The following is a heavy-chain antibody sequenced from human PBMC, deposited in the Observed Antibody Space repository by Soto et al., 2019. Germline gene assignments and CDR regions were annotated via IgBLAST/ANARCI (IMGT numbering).Heavy chain of an antibody. Sequence: PSETLSLTCAVCSESFSRYYWCWFRQPPGKGLEWIGEINHSGSTNYNPSLKSRVTISVNTSKNQVSLKLSSVTPAATAVYYCARAPIDYYDFWSGYTADLDYWGQGTLVTVSS. CDR1: SESFSRYY. D-gene: IGHD3-3*01. CDR2: INHSGST. V-gene: IGHV4-34*01. CDR3: ARAPIDYYDFWSGYTADLDY. J-gene: IGHJ4*02.